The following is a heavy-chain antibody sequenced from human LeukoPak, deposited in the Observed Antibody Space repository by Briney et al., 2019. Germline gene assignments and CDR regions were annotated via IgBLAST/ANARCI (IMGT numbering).Heavy chain of an antibody. CDR1: GYTFSDYY. V-gene: IGHV1-46*01. D-gene: IGHD2-2*01. Sequence: VASVKVSCKASGYTFSDYYIHWVRQAPGQGLEWMGMINPSGGSTSYAQKFQGRVTMTRDTSTSTVYMDLNSVRSEDTAVYFCARSIRGCSSTPCYEDYWGQGTLVTVSS. J-gene: IGHJ4*02. CDR2: INPSGGST. CDR3: ARSIRGCSSTPCYEDY.